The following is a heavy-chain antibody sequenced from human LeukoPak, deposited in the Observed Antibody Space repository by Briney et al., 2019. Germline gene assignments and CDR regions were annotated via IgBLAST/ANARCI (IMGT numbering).Heavy chain of an antibody. Sequence: SLSLSCAAPGFPFDDYAMHWVRQAPGKGLEWVSGISWDSGSIGYADSVKGRFTISRDNAKNSLYLQMNSLRVEDTALYYCAKGRAVAGTFFDYWGQGTVVTVSS. J-gene: IGHJ4*02. CDR2: ISWDSGSI. CDR3: AKGRAVAGTFFDY. V-gene: IGHV3-9*01. D-gene: IGHD6-19*01. CDR1: GFPFDDYA.